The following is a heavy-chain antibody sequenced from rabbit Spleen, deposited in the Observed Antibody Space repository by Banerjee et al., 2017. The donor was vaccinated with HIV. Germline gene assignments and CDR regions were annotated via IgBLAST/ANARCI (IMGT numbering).Heavy chain of an antibody. CDR1: GVSFSSSSY. J-gene: IGHJ3*01. CDR2: IDTGSSGFT. D-gene: IGHD7-1*01. V-gene: IGHV1S40*01. Sequence: QSLEESGGDLAKPGASLTLTCTASGVSFSSSSYMCWVRQAPGKGLEWIACIDTGSSGFTYFATWAKGRFTCSKTSSTTVTLQMTRLTAADTATYFCARDTGTSFSSYGMDLWGQGTLVTVS. CDR3: ARDTGTSFSSYGMDL.